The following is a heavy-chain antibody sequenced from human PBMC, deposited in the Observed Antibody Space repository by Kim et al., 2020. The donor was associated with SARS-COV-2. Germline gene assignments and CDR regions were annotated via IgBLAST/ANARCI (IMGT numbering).Heavy chain of an antibody. CDR2: VFHTGSR. CDR1: VDSINNTNW. CDR3: ASLHYFGSGTYYYFDY. D-gene: IGHD3-10*01. Sequence: SETLSLTCTVSVDSINNTNWWSWVRQPPGKGLEWIGEVFHTGSRNYNPSLKSRVSISLDKSKSQFSLELNFVTAADTAVYYCASLHYFGSGTYYYFDYWGRGILVTVSS. J-gene: IGHJ4*01. V-gene: IGHV4-4*02.